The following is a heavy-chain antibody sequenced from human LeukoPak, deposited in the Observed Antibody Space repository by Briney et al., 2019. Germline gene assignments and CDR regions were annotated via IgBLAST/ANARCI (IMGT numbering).Heavy chain of an antibody. CDR3: ARAVAGGRYFDL. J-gene: IGHJ2*01. CDR2: TYFMSEWSN. D-gene: IGHD4-23*01. CDR1: GDNVSNNSAA. V-gene: IGHV6-1*01. Sequence: SQTLSLTCAISGDNVSNNSAAWTWIRQSPSRGLEWLGRTYFMSEWSNTYAASMTSRITINADTSKNQFSPQLNSVTPEDTAVYFCARAVAGGRYFDLWGRGTLVTVSS.